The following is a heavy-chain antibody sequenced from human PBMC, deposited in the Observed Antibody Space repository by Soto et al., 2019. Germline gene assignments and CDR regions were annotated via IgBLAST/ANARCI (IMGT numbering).Heavy chain of an antibody. CDR3: ARELGVVAATPGHYYYMDV. Sequence: GGSLRLSCAASGFTFSSYSMNWVRQAPGKGLEWVSSISSSSSYIYYADSVKGRFTISRDNAKNSLYLQMNSLRAEDTAVYYCARELGVVAATPGHYYYMDVWGKGTTVTVSS. D-gene: IGHD2-15*01. V-gene: IGHV3-21*01. CDR2: ISSSSSYI. J-gene: IGHJ6*03. CDR1: GFTFSSYS.